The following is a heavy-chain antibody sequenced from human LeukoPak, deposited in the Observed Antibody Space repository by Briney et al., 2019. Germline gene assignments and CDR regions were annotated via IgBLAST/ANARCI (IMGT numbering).Heavy chain of an antibody. CDR3: XXHRSXWLIDY. V-gene: IGHV3-23*01. CDR1: GFTFNSYA. J-gene: IGHJ4*02. CDR2: ISDSGGNT. Sequence: GGSLGLSCAASGFTFNSYAMSWVRQAPWERLQWVSGISDSGGNTYYADSVRGRFTISRDNSKNTLYLQMNSLRAEDTAVYYCXXHRSXWLIDYWGQGTLVTASX. D-gene: IGHD5-12*01.